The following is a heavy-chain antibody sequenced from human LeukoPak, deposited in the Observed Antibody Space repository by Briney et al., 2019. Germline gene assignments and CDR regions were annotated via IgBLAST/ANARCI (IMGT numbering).Heavy chain of an antibody. CDR2: IWSDGTEK. V-gene: IGHV3-33*06. Sequence: GGSLRLSCTASGFTYSHFGMHWVRQAPGKGPEWVAVIWSDGTEKYYGDAVKGRFTISRDNSRNTLYLQMNNLGDDDTAVYYCSKDAQRGFDYSNSLEYWGQGTLVIVSS. CDR3: SKDAQRGFDYSNSLEY. CDR1: GFTYSHFG. D-gene: IGHD4-11*01. J-gene: IGHJ4*02.